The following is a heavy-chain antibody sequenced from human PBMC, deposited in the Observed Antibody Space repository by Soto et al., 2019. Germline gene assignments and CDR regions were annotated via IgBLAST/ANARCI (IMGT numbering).Heavy chain of an antibody. D-gene: IGHD6-19*01. CDR3: AKDATGVAGESFDY. CDR2: IYSSGST. Sequence: QVQLQESGPGLVKRSETLSLSCTVFGGSVSGNYWSWIRQPAGKGLEWIGRIYSSGSTNYNPSLKSRVTMSVDTSKNQFSLRLSSVTAADTAVYYCAKDATGVAGESFDYWGQGTLVTVSS. J-gene: IGHJ4*02. V-gene: IGHV4-4*07. CDR1: GGSVSGNY.